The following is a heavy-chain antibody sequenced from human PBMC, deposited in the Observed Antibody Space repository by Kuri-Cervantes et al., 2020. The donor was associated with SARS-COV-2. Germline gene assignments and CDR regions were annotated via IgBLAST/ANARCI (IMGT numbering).Heavy chain of an antibody. J-gene: IGHJ4*02. D-gene: IGHD1-1*01. V-gene: IGHV3-74*01. CDR1: GFTFSSYA. CDR3: VRDGDHWNFDY. CDR2: INPDGSYT. Sequence: GESLKISCAASGFTFSSYAMSWVRQAPGKGLVWVSRINPDGSYTNNADSVKGRFTLSRDNAKNMLFLQMNSLRAEDTAVYYCVRDGDHWNFDYWGPGTLVTVSS.